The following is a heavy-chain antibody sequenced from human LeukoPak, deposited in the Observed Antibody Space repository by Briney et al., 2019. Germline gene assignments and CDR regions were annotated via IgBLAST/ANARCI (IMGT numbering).Heavy chain of an antibody. V-gene: IGHV4-4*02. J-gene: IGHJ4*02. CDR2: IYHSGST. CDR1: GGSISSSNW. D-gene: IGHD6-13*01. Sequence: SETLSLTCAVSGGSISSSNWWSWVRQPPGKGLEWIGEIYHSGSTNYNPSLKSRVTMSVDKSKNQFSLKLSSVTAADTAVYYCARVGSSSWIVPDYWGQGTLVTVSS. CDR3: ARVGSSSWIVPDY.